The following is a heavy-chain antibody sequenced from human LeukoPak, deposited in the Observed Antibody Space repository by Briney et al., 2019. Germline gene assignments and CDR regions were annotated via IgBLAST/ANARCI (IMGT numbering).Heavy chain of an antibody. Sequence: SVKVSCKASGGTFSSYAISWARQAPGQGLEWMGGTIPIFGTANYAQRFQGRVTITTDESTSTAYMELSSLRSEDTAVYYCARAITIFGVVITYFDYWGQGTLVTVSS. CDR1: GGTFSSYA. CDR3: ARAITIFGVVITYFDY. J-gene: IGHJ4*02. V-gene: IGHV1-69*05. CDR2: TIPIFGTA. D-gene: IGHD3-3*01.